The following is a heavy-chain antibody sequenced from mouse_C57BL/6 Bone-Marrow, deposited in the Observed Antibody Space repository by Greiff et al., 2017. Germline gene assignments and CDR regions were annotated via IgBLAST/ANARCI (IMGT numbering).Heavy chain of an antibody. V-gene: IGHV1-50*01. Sequence: QVQLQQPGAELVKPGASVKLSCKASGYTFTSYWMQWVKQRPGQGLEWIGEIDPSGSYTNYNQKFKGKATLTVDTSSSTAYMQLRSLTSEGSAGYYCASAGAYWGQGTLVTVSA. CDR1: GYTFTSYW. CDR2: IDPSGSYT. J-gene: IGHJ3*01. CDR3: ASAGAY.